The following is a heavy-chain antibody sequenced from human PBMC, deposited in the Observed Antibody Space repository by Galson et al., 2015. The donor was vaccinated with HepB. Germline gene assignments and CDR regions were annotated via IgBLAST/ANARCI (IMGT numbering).Heavy chain of an antibody. CDR1: GFTFSGSG. D-gene: IGHD6-13*01. V-gene: IGHV3-73*01. CDR3: TRPGYGSSWFLDYSHGMDI. J-gene: IGHJ6*02. CDR2: IRNRANNCAT. Sequence: ASGFTFSGSGIHWVRLASGKGLEWVGRIRNRANNCATAYAASVRGRFTVSRDDSKNTAYLQMNSLKTEDTAVYYCTRPGYGSSWFLDYSHGMDIWGQGTTVIVS.